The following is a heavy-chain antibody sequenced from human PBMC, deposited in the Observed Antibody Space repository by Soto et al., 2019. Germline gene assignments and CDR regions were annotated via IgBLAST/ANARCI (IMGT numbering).Heavy chain of an antibody. D-gene: IGHD6-13*01. CDR1: GGSISSYY. V-gene: IGHV4-4*07. Sequence: SETLSLTCTVSGGSISSYYLSWIRQHAGKGLEWIGRIYTSGSTNYNPSLKSRVTMSVDTSKNQFSLKLSSVTAADTAVYYCARVVLQQQLVGAVWFDPWGQGTLVTVSS. CDR2: IYTSGST. J-gene: IGHJ5*02. CDR3: ARVVLQQQLVGAVWFDP.